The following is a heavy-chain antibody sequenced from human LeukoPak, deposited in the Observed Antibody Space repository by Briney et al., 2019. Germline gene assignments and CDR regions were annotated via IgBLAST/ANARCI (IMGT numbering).Heavy chain of an antibody. Sequence: ASETLSLTCAVYGGSFSGYYWSWIRQPPGKGLEWLGEINHSGSTNYNPSLKSRVTISVDTSRNQFSLKLSSVTAADTAVSYCARGDSVTMVPGVTPHMTRYYYMDVWGKGTTVTVSS. D-gene: IGHD3-10*01. CDR3: ARGDSVTMVPGVTPHMTRYYYMDV. J-gene: IGHJ6*03. CDR1: GGSFSGYY. V-gene: IGHV4-34*01. CDR2: INHSGST.